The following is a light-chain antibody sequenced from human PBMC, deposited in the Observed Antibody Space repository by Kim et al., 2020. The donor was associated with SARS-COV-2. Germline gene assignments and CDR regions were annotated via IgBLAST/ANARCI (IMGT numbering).Light chain of an antibody. CDR3: KQFTNYPVT. J-gene: IGKJ5*01. V-gene: IGKV1D-13*01. Sequence: ASVGDTATITCRARQGISTTLAWYQQQPEKTPKLLIYGASTLESGVPSKFSGSGYGTAFTLTISSLQHEDFATYYCKQFTNYPVTFGHGTRLEIK. CDR1: QGISTT. CDR2: GAS.